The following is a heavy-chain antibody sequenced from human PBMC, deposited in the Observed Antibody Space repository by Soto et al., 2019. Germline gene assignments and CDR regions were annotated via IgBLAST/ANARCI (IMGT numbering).Heavy chain of an antibody. D-gene: IGHD4-17*01. J-gene: IGHJ4*02. CDR1: GFSVSNNY. CDR2: IYSGGDT. CDR3: ARNIPVTTLGY. Sequence: EVQLVESGGGLVQPGGSLRLSCAASGFSVSNNYMSWVRQAPGKGLECVSLIYSGGDTYYVDSVKGRFSISRDSSKNTLYLQINSLRAEHSAVYYCARNIPVTTLGYWGQGTVVTVAS. V-gene: IGHV3-66*01.